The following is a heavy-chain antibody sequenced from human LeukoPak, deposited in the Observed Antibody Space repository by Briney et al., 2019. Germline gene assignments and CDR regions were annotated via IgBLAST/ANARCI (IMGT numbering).Heavy chain of an antibody. CDR1: GGSFSGYY. V-gene: IGHV4-34*01. Sequence: SETLSLTCAVYGGSFSGYYWSWIRQPPGKGLEWIGEINHSGSTNYNPSLKSRVTISVDTSKNQFSLKLSSVTAADTAVYYCAGGYGGDYLTSNWFDPWGQGTLVTVSS. J-gene: IGHJ5*02. CDR2: INHSGST. CDR3: AGGYGGDYLTSNWFDP. D-gene: IGHD4-17*01.